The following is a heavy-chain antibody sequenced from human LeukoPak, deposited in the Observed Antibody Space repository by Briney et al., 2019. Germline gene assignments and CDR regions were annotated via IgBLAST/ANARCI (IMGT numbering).Heavy chain of an antibody. Sequence: SETLSLTCTVSGGSISSYYWSWIRQPPGKGLEWIGYIYYSGSTNYNPSLKSRVTISVDTSKNPFSLKLSSVTAADTAVYYCARRYCSSTSRPPDYYYTDVWSKGTTVTVS. D-gene: IGHD2-2*01. V-gene: IGHV4-59*08. J-gene: IGHJ6*03. CDR2: IYYSGST. CDR1: GGSISSYY. CDR3: ARRYCSSTSRPPDYYYTDV.